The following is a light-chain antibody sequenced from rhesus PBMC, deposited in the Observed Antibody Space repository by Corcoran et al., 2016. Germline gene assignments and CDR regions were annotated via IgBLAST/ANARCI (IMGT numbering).Light chain of an antibody. Sequence: DIQLTQSPSSLSASVGDRVTITCRASQGISSYLAWYQQKSGKAPKLLIYDASNLQSGVPSRFSGSGSGTEVTLTISSLQPEDFATYYCQQRNNYPYSFGQGTKVEIK. CDR3: QQRNNYPYS. J-gene: IGKJ2*01. CDR1: QGISSY. CDR2: DAS. V-gene: IGKV1-38*01.